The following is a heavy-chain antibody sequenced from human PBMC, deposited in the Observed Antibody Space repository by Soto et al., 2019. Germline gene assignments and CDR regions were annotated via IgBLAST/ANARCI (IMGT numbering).Heavy chain of an antibody. Sequence: GWSLRLSCASSGFTFSTYWMRWVRQAPGTGLERVANIKEDGSEKQYADSVKGRFAISRDNAKNSLYLQMNSLRAEDTAVYYCARGRSVAVLCGGWFDPWGQGTLVTVSS. CDR1: GFTFSTYW. V-gene: IGHV3-7*01. D-gene: IGHD2-21*01. J-gene: IGHJ5*02. CDR3: ARGRSVAVLCGGWFDP. CDR2: IKEDGSEK.